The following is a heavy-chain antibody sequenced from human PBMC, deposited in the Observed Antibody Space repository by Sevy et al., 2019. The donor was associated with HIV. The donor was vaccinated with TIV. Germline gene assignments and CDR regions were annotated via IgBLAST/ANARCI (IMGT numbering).Heavy chain of an antibody. D-gene: IGHD3-10*01. CDR3: ARRGITMVRGVTSAFDI. V-gene: IGHV3-48*01. CDR2: ISSGSSTI. CDR1: GFTFSSYS. J-gene: IGHJ3*02. Sequence: GGCLRLSCAASGFTFSSYSMNWVRQAPGKGLEWVSYISSGSSTIYYADSVKGRFTVSRDNAKNSLYLQMNSLRAEDTAVYYCARRGITMVRGVTSAFDIWGQGTMVTVSS.